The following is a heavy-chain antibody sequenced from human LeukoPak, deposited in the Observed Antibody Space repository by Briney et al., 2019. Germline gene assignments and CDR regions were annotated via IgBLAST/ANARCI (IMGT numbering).Heavy chain of an antibody. CDR2: ISSSSSYI. Sequence: KPGGSLRLSCAASGFTFSSYSMSWVRQAPGKGLEWVSSISSSSSYIYYADSVKGRFTISRDNAKNSLYLQMNSLRAEDTAVYYCARDFYSSGWYYGMDVWGQGTTVTVSS. V-gene: IGHV3-21*01. CDR3: ARDFYSSGWYYGMDV. J-gene: IGHJ6*02. D-gene: IGHD6-19*01. CDR1: GFTFSSYS.